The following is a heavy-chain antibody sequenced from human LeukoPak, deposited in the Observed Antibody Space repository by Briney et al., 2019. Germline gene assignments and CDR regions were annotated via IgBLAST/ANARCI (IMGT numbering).Heavy chain of an antibody. Sequence: ASVKVSCKASGYTFTSYAMHWVRQAPGQRLEWMGWINAGNGNTKYSQKFQGRVTITRDTSASTAYMELSSLRSEDTAVYYCAKAAPLTVTTLYFDYWGQGTLVTVSS. V-gene: IGHV1-3*01. D-gene: IGHD4-17*01. J-gene: IGHJ4*02. CDR3: AKAAPLTVTTLYFDY. CDR2: INAGNGNT. CDR1: GYTFTSYA.